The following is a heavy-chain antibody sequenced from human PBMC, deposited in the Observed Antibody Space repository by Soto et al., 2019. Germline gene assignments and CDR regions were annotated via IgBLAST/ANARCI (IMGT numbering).Heavy chain of an antibody. Sequence: RASVKVSCKASGYTFTSYAMHWVRQAPGQRLEWMGWINAGNGNTKYSQKFQGRVTITRDTSASTAYMELSSLRSEDTAVYYCARGWAGVRDGYNLREYYFDYWGQGTLVTVSS. J-gene: IGHJ4*02. CDR3: ARGWAGVRDGYNLREYYFDY. V-gene: IGHV1-3*01. CDR2: INAGNGNT. CDR1: GYTFTSYA. D-gene: IGHD5-12*01.